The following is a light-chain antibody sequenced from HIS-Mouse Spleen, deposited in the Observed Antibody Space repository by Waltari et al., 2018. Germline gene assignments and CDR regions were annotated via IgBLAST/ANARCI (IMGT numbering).Light chain of an antibody. J-gene: IGKJ3*01. CDR3: QQANSFPFT. CDR1: QGISSW. V-gene: IGKV1-12*01. Sequence: PRSPSPVPPSVGTRATFTCRASQGISSWLAWYQQKPGKAPKLLIYAASSLQSGVPSRFSGSGSGTDFTLTISSLQPEDFATYYCQQANSFPFTFGPGTKVDIK. CDR2: AAS.